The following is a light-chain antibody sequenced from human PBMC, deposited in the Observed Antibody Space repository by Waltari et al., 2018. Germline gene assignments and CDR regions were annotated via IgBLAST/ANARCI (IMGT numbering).Light chain of an antibody. CDR2: DAS. Sequence: EIVLTQYPATLSLSPGDRATLSCRASQSIGTFLAWLQQKPGQAPSLLIYDASYRATDIPARFSGAGSGTDFTLTISSLEPEDFAVYFCQQRSDWPRTFGQGTRVEIK. J-gene: IGKJ1*01. V-gene: IGKV3-11*01. CDR3: QQRSDWPRT. CDR1: QSIGTF.